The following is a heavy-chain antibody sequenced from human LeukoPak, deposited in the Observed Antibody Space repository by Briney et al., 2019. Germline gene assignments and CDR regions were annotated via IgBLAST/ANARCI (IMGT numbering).Heavy chain of an antibody. J-gene: IGHJ6*03. CDR3: ARDYSELRFYYYYYMDV. V-gene: IGHV3-20*04. CDR2: INWKGDNT. Sequence: PGGSLRLSCAVSGFTFDDYGMSWVRQGPGKGLEWVSGINWKGDNTRYAESVRGRFTIYRDNAKNSLYLQMNSLRAEDTALYYCARDYSELRFYYYYYMDVWGKGTTVTVSS. D-gene: IGHD3-3*01. CDR1: GFTFDDYG.